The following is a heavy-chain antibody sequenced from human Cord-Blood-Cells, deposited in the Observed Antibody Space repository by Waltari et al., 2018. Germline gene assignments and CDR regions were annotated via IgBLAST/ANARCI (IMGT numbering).Heavy chain of an antibody. CDR2: INQSGST. Sequence: QVQLQQWGAGLLKPSATLSLTFAVYGGSFSGYYWSRIRQPPGKGLEWIGEINQSGSTNYNPSLKSRVTISVDTSKNQFSLKLSSVTAADTAVYYCARHSGSYNYFDYWGQGTLVTVSS. CDR1: GGSFSGYY. V-gene: IGHV4-34*01. D-gene: IGHD1-26*01. CDR3: ARHSGSYNYFDY. J-gene: IGHJ4*02.